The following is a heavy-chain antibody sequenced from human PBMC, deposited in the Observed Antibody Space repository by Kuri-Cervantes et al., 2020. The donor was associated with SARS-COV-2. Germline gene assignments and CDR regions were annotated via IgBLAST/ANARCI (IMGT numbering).Heavy chain of an antibody. CDR3: ARGYDSSGYSLDY. CDR2: INSDGSST. V-gene: IGHV3-74*01. J-gene: IGHJ4*02. Sequence: LSLTCAVSGFTFSSYWMHWVRQAPGKGLVWVSRINSDGSSTSYADSVKGRFTISRDNAKNTLYLQMNSLRAEDTAVYYCARGYDSSGYSLDYWGQGTLVTVSS. CDR1: GFTFSSYW. D-gene: IGHD3-22*01.